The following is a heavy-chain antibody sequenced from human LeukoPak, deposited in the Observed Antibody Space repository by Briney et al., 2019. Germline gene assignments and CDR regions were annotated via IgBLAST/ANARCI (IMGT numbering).Heavy chain of an antibody. CDR2: IYSGGST. D-gene: IGHD4-17*01. Sequence: AGSLTLSCAASGFTVSINYMSWVRQAPGKGLEWVSVIYSGGSTYYADSVKGRFTISRDNSKNTLYLQMNSLRAEDTAVYYCARGPVATVTTWHAFDIWGQGTMVTVSS. J-gene: IGHJ3*02. CDR3: ARGPVATVTTWHAFDI. V-gene: IGHV3-66*01. CDR1: GFTVSINY.